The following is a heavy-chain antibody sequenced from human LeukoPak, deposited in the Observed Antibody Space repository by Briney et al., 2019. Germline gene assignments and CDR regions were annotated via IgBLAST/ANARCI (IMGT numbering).Heavy chain of an antibody. Sequence: GGSLRLSCAASGFTFDDYGMSWVRQAPGKGLEWVSGINWNGGNTGYVDSAKGRFTISRDNAKNSLYLQMNSLRAEDTALYYCARAIVGATEGLDYWGQGTLVTVSS. CDR1: GFTFDDYG. J-gene: IGHJ4*02. V-gene: IGHV3-20*04. CDR2: INWNGGNT. D-gene: IGHD1-26*01. CDR3: ARAIVGATEGLDY.